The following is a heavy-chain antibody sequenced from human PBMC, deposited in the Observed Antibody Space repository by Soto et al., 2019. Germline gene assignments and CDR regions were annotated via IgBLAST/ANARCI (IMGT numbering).Heavy chain of an antibody. J-gene: IGHJ2*01. Sequence: EVQLVESGGGLVKPGGSLRLSCAASGFTFTNAWMSWVRQAPGKGLEWVGRLKSKTDGGTTDYAAPVKGRFTISGDDSKNTLYLQMNSLKTEDTAVYYCSTFPGSPQAAYWYFHLWGRGTLVTVSS. D-gene: IGHD1-26*01. CDR3: STFPGSPQAAYWYFHL. V-gene: IGHV3-15*01. CDR1: GFTFTNAW. CDR2: LKSKTDGGTT.